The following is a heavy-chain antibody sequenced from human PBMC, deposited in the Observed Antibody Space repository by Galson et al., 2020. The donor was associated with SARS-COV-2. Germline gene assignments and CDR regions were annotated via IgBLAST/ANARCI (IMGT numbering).Heavy chain of an antibody. CDR3: AKLYGSGSYNNAYDY. Sequence: GRSLKISCAASGFIFSSFAMSWVRQAPGKGLEWVSGVSGSGGSTYYADSVKGRFTISRDNSKNTLYLQMNSLRAEDTAVFYCAKLYGSGSYNNAYDYWGPGTLVTVSS. J-gene: IGHJ4*02. CDR2: VSGSGGST. V-gene: IGHV3-23*01. CDR1: GFIFSSFA. D-gene: IGHD3-10*01.